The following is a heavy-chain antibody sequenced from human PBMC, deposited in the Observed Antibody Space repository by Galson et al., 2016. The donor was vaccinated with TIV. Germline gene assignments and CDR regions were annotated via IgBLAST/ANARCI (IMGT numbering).Heavy chain of an antibody. V-gene: IGHV3-23*01. Sequence: SLRLSCAASRFTFSSYAMIWVRQAPGKGLEWVSGISTSGTITDCADSVKGRFTIPRDNSKNTLYLQMNSLRVEDTALYYCAKDWDAIYYYDNDGDYWGQGTLVTVSS. J-gene: IGHJ4*02. D-gene: IGHD3-22*01. CDR1: RFTFSSYA. CDR3: AKDWDAIYYYDNDGDY. CDR2: ISTSGTIT.